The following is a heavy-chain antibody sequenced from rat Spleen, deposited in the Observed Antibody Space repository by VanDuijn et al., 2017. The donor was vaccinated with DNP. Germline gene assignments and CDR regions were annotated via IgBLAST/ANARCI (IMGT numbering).Heavy chain of an antibody. Sequence: EVQLQESGPGLLKPSQSLSLTCSVTGYSITSSSRWNWIRRFPGNKLEWMGYINSAGSTDYNPSLKGRISITRDTSKNQFFLQLKSVTTEDTATYYCARGNDDYYPNWYFDFWGPGTMVTVSS. D-gene: IGHD1-12*03. CDR3: ARGNDDYYPNWYFDF. V-gene: IGHV3-3*01. CDR2: INSAGST. CDR1: GYSITSSSR. J-gene: IGHJ1*01.